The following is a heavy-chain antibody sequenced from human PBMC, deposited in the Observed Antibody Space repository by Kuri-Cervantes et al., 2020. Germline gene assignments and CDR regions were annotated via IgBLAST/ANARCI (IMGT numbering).Heavy chain of an antibody. CDR3: ARSKLRFPFDP. V-gene: IGHV4-34*01. CDR1: GGSFSGYY. D-gene: IGHD3-16*01. CDR2: INHSGST. J-gene: IGHJ5*02. Sequence: ESLKISCAVYGGSFSGYYWSWVRQPPGKGLEWLGEINHSGSTNYNPSLKGRVTISVDTSKNQFSLKLNSVTAADTAVYYCARSKLRFPFDPWGQGTLVTVSS.